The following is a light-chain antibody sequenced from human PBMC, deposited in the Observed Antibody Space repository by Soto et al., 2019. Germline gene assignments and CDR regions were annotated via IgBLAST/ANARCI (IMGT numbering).Light chain of an antibody. CDR1: SGSIGSNS. Sequence: NFMLTQPHSVSESPGKTVTISCSRSSGSIGSNSVQWYRQRPGSAPTIVIYEDDQRPSGVPNRFAGSIDRSSNSASLTISGLQTGDEAAYYFQSYETNFLVFGAGTKGPVL. CDR3: QSYETNFLV. V-gene: IGLV6-57*04. J-gene: IGLJ1*01. CDR2: EDD.